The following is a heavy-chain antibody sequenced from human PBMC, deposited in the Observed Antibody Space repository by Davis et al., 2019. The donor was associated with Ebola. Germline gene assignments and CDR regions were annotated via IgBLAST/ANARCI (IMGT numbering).Heavy chain of an antibody. CDR2: INPSGGST. V-gene: IGHV1-46*01. Sequence: AASVKVSCKASGYTFTSYYMHWVRQAPGQGLEWMGIINPSGGSTSYAQKFQGRVTITADKSTSTAYMELSSLRSEDTAVYYCARDPGGYCSGGSCYSYWYFDLWGRGTLVTVSS. J-gene: IGHJ2*01. CDR1: GYTFTSYY. D-gene: IGHD2-15*01. CDR3: ARDPGGYCSGGSCYSYWYFDL.